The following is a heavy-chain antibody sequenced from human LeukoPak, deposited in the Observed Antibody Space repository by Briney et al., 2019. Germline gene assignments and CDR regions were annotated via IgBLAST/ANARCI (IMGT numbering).Heavy chain of an antibody. V-gene: IGHV5-51*01. CDR3: ARRPRYCSGGSCYLDY. CDR1: GYRFTSYW. Sequence: GESLKISCKGSGYRFTSYWIGWVRQMPGKGLEWMGIIYPGDSDTRYSPSFQGQVTISADKSITTAYLQWSSLKASDTAMYYCARRPRYCSGGSCYLDYWGQGTLVTVSS. CDR2: IYPGDSDT. D-gene: IGHD2-15*01. J-gene: IGHJ4*02.